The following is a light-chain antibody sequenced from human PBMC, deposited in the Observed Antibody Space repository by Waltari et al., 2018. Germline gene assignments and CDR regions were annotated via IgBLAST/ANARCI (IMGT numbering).Light chain of an antibody. Sequence: IQMTQSPSTLSASVGDRVTITCRASQSISSWLAWYQQKPGKAPKLLIYKASSLESGFPSRFSGSGSGTEFTLTISSLQPDDFATYYCQQYHTLYTFGQGTKLEI. V-gene: IGKV1-5*03. CDR2: KAS. J-gene: IGKJ2*01. CDR1: QSISSW. CDR3: QQYHTLYT.